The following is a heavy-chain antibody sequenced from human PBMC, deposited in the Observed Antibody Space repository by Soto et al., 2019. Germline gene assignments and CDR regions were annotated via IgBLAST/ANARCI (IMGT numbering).Heavy chain of an antibody. V-gene: IGHV1-18*01. Sequence: QVQLVQSGAEVKKPGASVKVSCKASGYTFTSYGISWVRQAPRQGLEWMGWISAYNGNTNYAQKLQGRVTMTTDTSTSTAYMELRSLRSDDTAVYYCARDHYDFWSGYGIDYWGQGTLVTVSS. J-gene: IGHJ4*02. CDR3: ARDHYDFWSGYGIDY. CDR1: GYTFTSYG. CDR2: ISAYNGNT. D-gene: IGHD3-3*01.